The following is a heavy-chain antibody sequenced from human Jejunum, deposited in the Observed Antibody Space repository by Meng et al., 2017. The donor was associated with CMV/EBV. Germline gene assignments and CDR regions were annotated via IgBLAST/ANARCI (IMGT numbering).Heavy chain of an antibody. Sequence: SGYPISNAYYWGWIRQPPGKGLEWMGTIYHSGSTYYTPSLKSRVTMSVDTSKNQFSLRLTSVTAADTAVYYCARFGTGAAALFDYWSQGTLVTVSS. D-gene: IGHD6-13*01. CDR2: IYHSGST. CDR3: ARFGTGAAALFDY. CDR1: GYPISNAYY. V-gene: IGHV4-38-2*01. J-gene: IGHJ4*02.